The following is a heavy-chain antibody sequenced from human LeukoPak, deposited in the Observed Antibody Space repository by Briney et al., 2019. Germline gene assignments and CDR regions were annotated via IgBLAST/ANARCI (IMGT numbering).Heavy chain of an antibody. CDR3: ARASIAVAGTFDY. D-gene: IGHD6-19*01. Sequence: GGSLRLSCAASGFTVSSNYMSWVRQAPGKGLEWVSVIYSGGSTYYADSVKGRFTISRDNSKNTLYLQMNSLRAEDTAVYYCARASIAVAGTFDYWGQGTLVTISS. CDR1: GFTVSSNY. V-gene: IGHV3-66*01. J-gene: IGHJ4*02. CDR2: IYSGGST.